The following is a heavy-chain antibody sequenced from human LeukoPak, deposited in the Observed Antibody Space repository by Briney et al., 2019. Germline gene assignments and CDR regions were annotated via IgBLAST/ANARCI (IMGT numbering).Heavy chain of an antibody. CDR2: IRYDGGNK. D-gene: IGHD3-22*01. V-gene: IGHV3-30*02. CDR1: GFTFSSYG. CDR3: ARDRYNTYYYDSSGTTLRLFDY. J-gene: IGHJ4*02. Sequence: GGSLRLSCAASGFTFSSYGMHWVRQAPGKGLEWVAFIRYDGGNKYYADSVKGRFTISRDNSKNTLYLQMNSLRAEDTAVYYCARDRYNTYYYDSSGTTLRLFDYWGQGTLVTVSS.